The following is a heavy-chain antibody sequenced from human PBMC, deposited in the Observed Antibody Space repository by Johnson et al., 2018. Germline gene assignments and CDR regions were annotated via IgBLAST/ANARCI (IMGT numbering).Heavy chain of an antibody. Sequence: QVQLVQSGAEVKKPGSSVKVSCKASGGTFSSYALSWVRQAPGQGLEWMGGILPIFGTANSAQKLQGRVTLTEDESTSTAYMDLSSLRSEDTAVYYCAKDPGLQYSNYYYFYMDVWGKGTTVTVSS. CDR1: GGTFSSYA. CDR2: ILPIFGTA. J-gene: IGHJ6*03. D-gene: IGHD4-11*01. V-gene: IGHV1-69*12. CDR3: AKDPGLQYSNYYYFYMDV.